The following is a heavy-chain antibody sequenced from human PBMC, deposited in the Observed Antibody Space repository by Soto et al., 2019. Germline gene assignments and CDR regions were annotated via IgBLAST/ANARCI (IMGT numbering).Heavy chain of an antibody. Sequence: SETLSLTCAISGDSVSINSAAWNWIMQSLSRGLEWLGRTYYRSKWYNDYAVSVKSRITINPDTSKNQFSLQLNSVTPEDTAVYYCARGDGWYWFDPWGQGTLVTVSS. CDR1: GDSVSINSAA. J-gene: IGHJ5*02. D-gene: IGHD6-19*01. V-gene: IGHV6-1*01. CDR3: ARGDGWYWFDP. CDR2: TYYRSKWYN.